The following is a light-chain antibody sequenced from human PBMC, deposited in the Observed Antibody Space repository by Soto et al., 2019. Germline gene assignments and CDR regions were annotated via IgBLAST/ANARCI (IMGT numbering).Light chain of an antibody. J-gene: IGKJ5*01. CDR3: QQRSNWPSIT. Sequence: EIVMTQSPATLSVSPGERAILSCRASQSVSSYLAWYQQKPGQAPRLLIYDASNRATGIPARFSRSGSGTDFTLTISSLEPEDFAVYYRQQRSNWPSITFGQGTRLEIK. CDR1: QSVSSY. V-gene: IGKV3-11*01. CDR2: DAS.